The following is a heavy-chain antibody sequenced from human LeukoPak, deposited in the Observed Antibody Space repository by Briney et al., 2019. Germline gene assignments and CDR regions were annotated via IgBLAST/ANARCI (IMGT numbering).Heavy chain of an antibody. CDR2: IKQDGSEK. D-gene: IGHD1-14*01. CDR1: GFTFSTYW. V-gene: IGHV3-7*01. CDR3: ARNQRRLDY. J-gene: IGHJ4*02. Sequence: GGSLRLSCAASGFTFSTYWMSWVRQAPGKGLELVANIKQDGSEKYYVDSVKGRFTISRDNNAKTSLYLQLNSLRADDTAVYYCARNQRRLDYWGQGALVTVSS.